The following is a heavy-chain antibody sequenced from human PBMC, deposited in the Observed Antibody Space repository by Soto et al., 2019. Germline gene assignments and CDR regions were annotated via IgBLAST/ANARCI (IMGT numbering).Heavy chain of an antibody. J-gene: IGHJ4*02. CDR2: IYYSGST. Sequence: QVQLQESGPGLVKPSQTLSLTCTVSGGSISSGGYYWSWIRQHPGKGLEWIGYIYYSGSTYYNPSLKSRVTLSVDTSENQFSLKLSAVTAADMAVYYCARAVVGTVTSSPDYWGQGTQVTVSS. CDR1: GGSISSGGYY. D-gene: IGHD4-17*01. V-gene: IGHV4-31*03. CDR3: ARAVVGTVTSSPDY.